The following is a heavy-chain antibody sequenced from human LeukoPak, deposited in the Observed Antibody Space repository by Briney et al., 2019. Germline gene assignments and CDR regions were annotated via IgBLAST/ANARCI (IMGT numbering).Heavy chain of an antibody. Sequence: GGSLRLSCAASGFTFSSYAMHWVRQAPGKGLEWVAVISYDGSNKYYADSVKGRFTISRDNSKNTLYLQMNSLRAEDTALYYCAKDIRSSSAAFDYWGQGTLVTVSS. CDR2: ISYDGSNK. D-gene: IGHD6-19*01. CDR3: AKDIRSSSAAFDY. J-gene: IGHJ4*02. V-gene: IGHV3-30-3*01. CDR1: GFTFSSYA.